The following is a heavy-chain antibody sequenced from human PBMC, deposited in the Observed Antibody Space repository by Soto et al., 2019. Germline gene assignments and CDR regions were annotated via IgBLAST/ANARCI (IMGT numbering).Heavy chain of an antibody. CDR2: ISGGGTYI. V-gene: IGHV3-21*01. CDR3: ASGKSGSYDF. J-gene: IGHJ4*02. Sequence: GGSLRLSCAASEFTFSSYALNRVRQAPGKGLEWVSSISGGGTYIYYADSVKGRFTISRDNAKNSLYLQMNSLRADDTAVYYCASGKSGSYDFWGQGTLVTVSP. CDR1: EFTFSSYA. D-gene: IGHD1-26*01.